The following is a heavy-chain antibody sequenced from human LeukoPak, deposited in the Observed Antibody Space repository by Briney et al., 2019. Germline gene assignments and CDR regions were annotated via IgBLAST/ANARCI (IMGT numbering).Heavy chain of an antibody. CDR2: IISTANAI. V-gene: IGHV3-48*01. D-gene: IGHD3-10*01. CDR3: ARDSSWSFDY. J-gene: IGHJ4*02. CDR1: GFTFSSYS. Sequence: PGGSLRLSCAASGFTFSSYSMNWARQAPGKGLEWISYIISTANAIYYADSVKGRFTISRDNAKNSVYLQMNSLRAEDTAVYYCARDSSWSFDYWGQGTLVTVSS.